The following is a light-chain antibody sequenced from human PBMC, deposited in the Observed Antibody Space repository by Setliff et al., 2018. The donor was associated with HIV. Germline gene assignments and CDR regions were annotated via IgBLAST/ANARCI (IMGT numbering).Light chain of an antibody. CDR3: AAWDDRLNVVV. V-gene: IGLV1-44*01. J-gene: IGLJ2*01. Sequence: QSALTQPPSASGTPGQRVTISCSGSNSNIGSNTVNWYQQLPGTAPKLFIYSNDQRPSGVPDRFSGSKSGTSASLAISGLQSEDEANYYCAAWDDRLNVVVFGGGTKVTVL. CDR1: NSNIGSNT. CDR2: SND.